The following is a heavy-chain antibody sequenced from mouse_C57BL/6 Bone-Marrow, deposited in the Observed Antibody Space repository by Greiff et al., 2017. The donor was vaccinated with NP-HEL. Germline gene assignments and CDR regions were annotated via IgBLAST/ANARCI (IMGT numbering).Heavy chain of an antibody. V-gene: IGHV1-61*01. J-gene: IGHJ2*01. CDR2: IYPSDSET. Sequence: VQLQQPGAELVRPGSSVKLSCKASGYTFTSYWMDWVKQRPGQGLEWIGNIYPSDSETHYNQKFKDKATLTVDKSSSTAYMQLSSLTSEDSAVYYCARQLIYYDYDVDYWGQGTTLTVSS. D-gene: IGHD2-4*01. CDR1: GYTFTSYW. CDR3: ARQLIYYDYDVDY.